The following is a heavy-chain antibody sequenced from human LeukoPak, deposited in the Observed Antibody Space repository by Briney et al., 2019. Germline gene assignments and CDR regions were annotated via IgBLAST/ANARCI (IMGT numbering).Heavy chain of an antibody. Sequence: ASVKVSCKASGYTFVDCYVYWIRQAPGQGLEWMGWLNPRTGATKYAQKFQARVTMTRDTSKQTAYMELTSLRSDDTALYFCARDHRLGRTGYDMPADWGQGTLVTVSS. CDR2: LNPRTGAT. CDR1: GYTFVDCY. D-gene: IGHD7-27*01. J-gene: IGHJ4*02. V-gene: IGHV1-2*02. CDR3: ARDHRLGRTGYDMPAD.